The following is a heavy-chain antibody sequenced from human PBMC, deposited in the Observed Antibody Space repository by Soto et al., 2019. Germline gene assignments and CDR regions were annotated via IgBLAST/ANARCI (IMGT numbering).Heavy chain of an antibody. CDR1: AGTFSSYA. CDR2: IIPIFGTA. V-gene: IGHV1-69*13. D-gene: IGHD3-16*02. CDR3: AGYDYVWGSYRYAAYYYGMDV. J-gene: IGHJ6*02. Sequence: EASVKVSCKASAGTFSSYAISWVLQPPGEGPEWTGWIIPIFGTANYAQKFQGRVTITADESTSTAYMELSSLRSEDTAVYYCAGYDYVWGSYRYAAYYYGMDVWGQGTTVTVSS.